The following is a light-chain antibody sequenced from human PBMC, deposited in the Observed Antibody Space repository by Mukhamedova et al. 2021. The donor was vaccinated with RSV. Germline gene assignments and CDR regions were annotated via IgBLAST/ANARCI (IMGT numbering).Light chain of an antibody. CDR2: AAS. J-gene: IGKJ1*01. V-gene: IGKV1-27*01. CDR3: QNYHSAPWT. Sequence: WYQRRVHGKAPNLLIYAASTLLSGVPSRFSGSGSGTDFILTITNLQPDDVATYYCQNYHSAPWTFGQGTKVEMK.